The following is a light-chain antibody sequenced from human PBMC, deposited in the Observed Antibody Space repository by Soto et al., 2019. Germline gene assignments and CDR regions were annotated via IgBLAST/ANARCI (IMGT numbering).Light chain of an antibody. V-gene: IGLV1-40*01. CDR1: SSNIGAGYD. CDR3: QSYDSSLSGPVV. Sequence: QSVLTQPPSMSGAPGQRVTISCTGSSSNIGAGYDVHWYQQLPGTAPKLLISGNSNRPSGVPDRFSGSKSGTSASLAITGLQAEDEADYYCQSYDSSLSGPVVFGGGTKLTVL. J-gene: IGLJ2*01. CDR2: GNS.